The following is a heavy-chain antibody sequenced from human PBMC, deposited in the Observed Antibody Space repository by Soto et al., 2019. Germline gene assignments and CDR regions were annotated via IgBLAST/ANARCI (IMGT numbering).Heavy chain of an antibody. Sequence: EASLKVSCKAAGYTFTGYYVLWVRQAPGQGPECMGWINPYTGGTNYAQKFQGRVTMTRDTSISTAYMELSKLISDDTAVYYCATQFHHCGGDCYRGPYFGMDVWGQGTTVTVSS. D-gene: IGHD2-21*02. V-gene: IGHV1-2*02. CDR2: INPYTGGT. CDR3: ATQFHHCGGDCYRGPYFGMDV. CDR1: GYTFTGYY. J-gene: IGHJ6*02.